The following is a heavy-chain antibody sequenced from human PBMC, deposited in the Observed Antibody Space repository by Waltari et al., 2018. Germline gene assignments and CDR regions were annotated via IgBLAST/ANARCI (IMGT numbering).Heavy chain of an antibody. CDR1: GASFSDYY. D-gene: IGHD3-3*01. CDR2: IRHPGST. CDR3: TRGGNYDFWSHRPFVDP. J-gene: IGHJ5*02. V-gene: IGHV4-34*01. Sequence: QVQLQQWGAGLLGPSETLSLTCAVYGASFSDYYWGWVRQPPGKGLGWFGQIRHPGSTNYNPSLKSRVTISIDTPRSQFYLRLSSVTAADTALYFCTRGGNYDFWSHRPFVDPWGQGTLVTVSS.